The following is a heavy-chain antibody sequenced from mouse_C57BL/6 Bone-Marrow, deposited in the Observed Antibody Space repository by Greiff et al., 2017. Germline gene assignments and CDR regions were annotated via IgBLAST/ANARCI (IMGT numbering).Heavy chain of an antibody. D-gene: IGHD2-2*01. J-gene: IGHJ2*01. CDR3: ARSYGYAYYFDY. CDR1: GYTFTDYY. CDR2: INPYNGGT. V-gene: IGHV1-19*01. Sequence: EVQLQQSGPVLVKPGASVKMSCKASGYTFTDYYMNWVKQSHGKSLEWIGVINPYNGGTSYNQKFKGKATLTVDKSSSTAYIELNSLTSEDSAVYYCARSYGYAYYFDYWGQGTTLTVSS.